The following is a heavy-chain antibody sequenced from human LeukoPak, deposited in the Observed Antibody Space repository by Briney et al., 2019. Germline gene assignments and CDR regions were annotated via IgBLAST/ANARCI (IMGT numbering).Heavy chain of an antibody. V-gene: IGHV3-9*01. CDR1: GFTFSSYA. D-gene: IGHD6-19*01. J-gene: IGHJ4*02. CDR2: ISWNSGSI. CDR3: AKSVVAGTYYFDY. Sequence: PGGSLRLSCAASGFTFSSYAMHWVRQAPGKGLEWVSGISWNSGSIGYADSVKGRFTISRDNAKNSLYLQMNSLRAEDTALYYCAKSVVAGTYYFDYWGQGTLVTVSS.